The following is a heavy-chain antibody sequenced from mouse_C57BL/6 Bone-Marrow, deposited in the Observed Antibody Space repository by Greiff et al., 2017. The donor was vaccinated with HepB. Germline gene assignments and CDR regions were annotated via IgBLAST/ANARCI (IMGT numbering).Heavy chain of an antibody. CDR1: GFTFSSYA. CDR2: ISDGGSYT. D-gene: IGHD1-1*01. V-gene: IGHV5-4*01. J-gene: IGHJ4*01. CDR3: ARDWNYGSSYPYAMDY. Sequence: EVMLVESGGGLVKPGGSLKLSCAASGFTFSSYAMSWVRQTPEKRLEWVATISDGGSYTYYPDNVKGRFTISRDNAKNNLYLQMSHLKSEDTAMYYCARDWNYGSSYPYAMDYWGQGTSVTVSS.